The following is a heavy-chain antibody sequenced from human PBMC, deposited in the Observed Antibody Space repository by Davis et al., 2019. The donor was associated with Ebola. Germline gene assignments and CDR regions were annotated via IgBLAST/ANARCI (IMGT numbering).Heavy chain of an antibody. V-gene: IGHV3-30*18. Sequence: GESLKISCAASGFTFISYWMNWVRQAPGKGLEWVAVISYDGSNKYYADSVKGRFTISRDNSKNTLYLQMNSLRAEDTAVYYCAKVGCSSTSCYSVYYGMDVWGQGTTVTVSS. D-gene: IGHD2-2*01. J-gene: IGHJ6*02. CDR1: GFTFISYW. CDR2: ISYDGSNK. CDR3: AKVGCSSTSCYSVYYGMDV.